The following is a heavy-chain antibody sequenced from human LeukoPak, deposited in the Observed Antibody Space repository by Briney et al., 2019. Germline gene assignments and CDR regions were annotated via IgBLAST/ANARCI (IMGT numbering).Heavy chain of an antibody. V-gene: IGHV1-46*01. J-gene: IGHJ4*02. CDR3: ARAPRNSSTMLDY. CDR1: GYTFTSYW. D-gene: IGHD6-13*01. Sequence: ASVKVSCKGSGYTFTSYWRQWVRQAPGQGLEWMGLINPDGGSTAYAHRFQGRVTMTRDTSTSTVYMDLSSLRSEDTAMYYCARAPRNSSTMLDYWGQGTLVTVSS. CDR2: INPDGGST.